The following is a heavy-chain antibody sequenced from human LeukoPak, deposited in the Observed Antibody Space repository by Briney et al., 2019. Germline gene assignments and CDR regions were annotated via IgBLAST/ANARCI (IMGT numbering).Heavy chain of an antibody. J-gene: IGHJ4*02. CDR3: ARRFGSSWYGLNFDY. D-gene: IGHD6-13*01. V-gene: IGHV5-51*01. CDR1: GYSFTSYW. Sequence: GESPKISCKGSGYSFTSYWIGWVRQMPGKGLEWMGIIYPGDSDTRYSPSFQGQVTISADKSISTAYLQWSSLKASDTAMYYCARRFGSSWYGLNFDYWGQGTLVTVSS. CDR2: IYPGDSDT.